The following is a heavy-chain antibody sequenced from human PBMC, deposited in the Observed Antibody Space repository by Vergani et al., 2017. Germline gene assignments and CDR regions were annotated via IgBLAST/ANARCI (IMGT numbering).Heavy chain of an antibody. Sequence: QVQLQESGPGLVKPSGTLSLTCAVSGDSISSSNWWSWVRQPPGKGLEWSGEIYPSGSTNYNPSLKSRVTISVDKSKNQFSLKLSSVTAADTAVYYCARFLTGTTIYYYYGMDVWGQGTTVTVSS. V-gene: IGHV4-4*02. D-gene: IGHD1-20*01. J-gene: IGHJ6*02. CDR1: GDSISSSNW. CDR2: IYPSGST. CDR3: ARFLTGTTIYYYYGMDV.